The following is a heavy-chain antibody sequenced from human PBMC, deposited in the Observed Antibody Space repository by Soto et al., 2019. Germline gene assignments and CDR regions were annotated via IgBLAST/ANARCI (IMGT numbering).Heavy chain of an antibody. Sequence: SGGSLRLSCAASGFTFSTYAMNWVRQAPGKGLEWVSAIRGSAYSTYYADSVKGRFSISRDNSKNTLYLEMNSLRVEDTAIYYCVKDDGRNIPVSFEHWGQGALVTVSS. D-gene: IGHD1-26*01. V-gene: IGHV3-23*01. J-gene: IGHJ4*02. CDR2: IRGSAYST. CDR3: VKDDGRNIPVSFEH. CDR1: GFTFSTYA.